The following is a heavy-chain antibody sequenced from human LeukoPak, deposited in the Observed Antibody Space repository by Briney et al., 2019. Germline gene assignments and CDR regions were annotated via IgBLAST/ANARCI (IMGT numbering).Heavy chain of an antibody. J-gene: IGHJ3*02. V-gene: IGHV4-59*11. CDR2: IYYSGST. CDR1: GGSISGHY. Sequence: SETLSLTCAVSGGSISGHYWSWIRQPPGKGLEWIGYIYYSGSTNYNPSLKSRVTISVDTSKNQFSLKLSSVTAADTAVYYCARDLSSGPDAFDIWGQGTMVTVSS. D-gene: IGHD2-15*01. CDR3: ARDLSSGPDAFDI.